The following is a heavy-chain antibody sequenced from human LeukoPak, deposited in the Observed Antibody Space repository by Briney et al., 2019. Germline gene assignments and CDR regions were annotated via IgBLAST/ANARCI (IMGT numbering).Heavy chain of an antibody. Sequence: SETLSLACAVYGGSFSGYYWSWIRQPPGKGLEWIGEINHSGSTNYNPSLKSRVTISVDTSKNQFSLKLSSVTAADTAVYYCARDRAKWLVYYYGMDVWGQGTTVTVSS. CDR3: ARDRAKWLVYYYGMDV. V-gene: IGHV4-34*01. J-gene: IGHJ6*02. CDR2: INHSGST. D-gene: IGHD6-19*01. CDR1: GGSFSGYY.